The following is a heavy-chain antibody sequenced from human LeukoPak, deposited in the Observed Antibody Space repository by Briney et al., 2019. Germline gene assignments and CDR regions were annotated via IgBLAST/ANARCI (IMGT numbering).Heavy chain of an antibody. J-gene: IGHJ4*02. V-gene: IGHV3-23*01. Sequence: GGSLRLSCAASGFTFRSYAMSWVRQAPGKGLEWVSAISGSGGSTYYADSVKGRFTISRDNSKNTLYVQMNSLRAEDTAVYYCAKVPYYDFWSGYSYYFDYWGQGTLVTVSS. CDR2: ISGSGGST. D-gene: IGHD3-3*01. CDR1: GFTFRSYA. CDR3: AKVPYYDFWSGYSYYFDY.